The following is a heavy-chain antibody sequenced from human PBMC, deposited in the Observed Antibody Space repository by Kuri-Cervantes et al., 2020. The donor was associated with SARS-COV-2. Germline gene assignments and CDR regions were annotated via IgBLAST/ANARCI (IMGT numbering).Heavy chain of an antibody. Sequence: GSLRLSCAVYGGSFSGYYWSWIRQPPGKGLEWIGSIYYSGSTYYNPSLKSRVTISVDTSKNQFSLKLSSVTAADTAVYYCARFPGGSSWYDWGQGTLVTVSS. V-gene: IGHV4-34*01. D-gene: IGHD6-13*01. CDR1: GGSFSGYY. CDR2: IYYSGST. J-gene: IGHJ4*02. CDR3: ARFPGGSSWYD.